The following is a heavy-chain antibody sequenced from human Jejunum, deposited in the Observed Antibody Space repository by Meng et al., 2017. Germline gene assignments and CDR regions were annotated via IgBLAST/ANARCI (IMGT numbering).Heavy chain of an antibody. CDR2: IKTDGSER. Sequence: GGSLRLSCAASGFTFSNSWMAWVRQAPGKGLEWVANIKTDGSERYYVDSVKGRFIISRDNVKSSLSLQMNSLRAEDTAVYYCARYEHSVEFWGQGTLVTVSS. V-gene: IGHV3-7*01. J-gene: IGHJ4*02. D-gene: IGHD2-15*01. CDR1: GFTFSNSW. CDR3: ARYEHSVEF.